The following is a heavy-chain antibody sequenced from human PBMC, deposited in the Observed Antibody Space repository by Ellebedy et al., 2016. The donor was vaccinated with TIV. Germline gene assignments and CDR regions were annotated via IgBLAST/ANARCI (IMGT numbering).Heavy chain of an antibody. Sequence: GESLKISCAASGFTFSGYAMSWVRQAPGKGLEWVSGIYSGGRSTSYADSVKGRFTISRDDSRSTLYLQMNSLRAEDSAVYYCAKDMVFGDGKWEIDVWGQGTTVTVSS. V-gene: IGHV3-23*03. CDR3: AKDMVFGDGKWEIDV. J-gene: IGHJ6*02. CDR1: GFTFSGYA. CDR2: IYSGGRST. D-gene: IGHD1-26*01.